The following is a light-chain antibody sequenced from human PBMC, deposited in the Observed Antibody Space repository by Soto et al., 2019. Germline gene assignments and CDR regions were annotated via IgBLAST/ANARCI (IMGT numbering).Light chain of an antibody. CDR1: QDIRSY. CDR2: ATS. V-gene: IGKV1-39*01. Sequence: DIQMTQSPSSLSASVGDRVTITCRAGQDIRSYLNWYQQKPGKAPQLLIYATSFLQIGVPSRFSASGSGTDFSLVITDLQLEVSATYYCQQGYTSRWTSGQVTKV. CDR3: QQGYTSRWT. J-gene: IGKJ1*01.